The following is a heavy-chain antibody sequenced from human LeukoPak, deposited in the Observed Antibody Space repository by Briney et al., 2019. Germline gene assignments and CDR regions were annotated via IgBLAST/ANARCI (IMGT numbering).Heavy chain of an antibody. D-gene: IGHD2-21*02. CDR2: IDWDDDK. CDR1: GFSLSSSGMC. Sequence: SGPTLVNPTQTLTLTCTFSGFSLSSSGMCVSWIRQPPGKALEWLARIDWDDDKYYSTSLKTRLTISKDTSKKQVVLTMTNMDPVDTATYYCARIDCDSRYFDYWGQGTLVTVSS. J-gene: IGHJ4*02. V-gene: IGHV2-70*11. CDR3: ARIDCDSRYFDY.